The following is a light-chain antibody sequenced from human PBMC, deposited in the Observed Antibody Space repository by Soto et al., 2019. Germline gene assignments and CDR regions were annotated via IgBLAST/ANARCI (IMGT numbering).Light chain of an antibody. CDR2: ATS. CDR3: QQYNSYPWT. J-gene: IGKJ1*01. CDR1: KGINNY. Sequence: DIQMTQSPPSLSASVGDRVTITCRASKGINNYLAWFQQQPGTAPKPLIYATSTLHSGVPSRFTGSGSGTEFTLTITSLQPEDFVTYYCQQYNSYPWTFGQGPKVEVK. V-gene: IGKV1-16*01.